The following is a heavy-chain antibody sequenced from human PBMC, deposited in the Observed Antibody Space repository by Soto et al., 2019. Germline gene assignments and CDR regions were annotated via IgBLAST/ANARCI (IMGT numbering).Heavy chain of an antibody. CDR2: ISAYNGNT. D-gene: IGHD5-18*01. CDR1: GYTFTSYG. V-gene: IGHV1-18*01. J-gene: IGHJ6*02. CDR3: GRGQDTAMYYYGMDV. Sequence: ASVKVSCKASGYTFTSYGISWVRQSPGQGLEWMGWISAYNGNTNYAQKLQGRVTMTTDTSTSTAYMELRSLRSDDTAVYYCGRGQDTAMYYYGMDVWGQGTTVTVSS.